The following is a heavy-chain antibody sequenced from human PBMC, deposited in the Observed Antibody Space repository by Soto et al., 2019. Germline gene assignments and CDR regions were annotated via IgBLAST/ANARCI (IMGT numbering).Heavy chain of an antibody. Sequence: QVQLVESGGGVVQPGRSLRLSCAASGFTFSSYAMHWVRQAPGKGLEWVAVISYDGSNKYYADSVKGRFTISKDNSKNTVYLQINSLRAEDTAGYYCARVPSSSGRAHFDYWGQGTLVTVSS. CDR2: ISYDGSNK. CDR3: ARVPSSSGRAHFDY. J-gene: IGHJ4*02. V-gene: IGHV3-30-3*01. D-gene: IGHD2-15*01. CDR1: GFTFSSYA.